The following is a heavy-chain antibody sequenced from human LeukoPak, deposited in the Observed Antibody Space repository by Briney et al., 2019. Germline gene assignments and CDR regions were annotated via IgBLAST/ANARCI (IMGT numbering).Heavy chain of an antibody. J-gene: IGHJ4*02. V-gene: IGHV3-23*01. CDR2: ISSTDAGT. CDR1: GFSLSSYA. Sequence: GGSLRLSCAASGFSLSSYAMSWVRQAPGKGLEWVSAISSTDAGTYHADSVRGRFTISRDNSKNTLYLQMNSLRAEDTAIYYCAKAGSIRFDYWGQGTLVTVSS. D-gene: IGHD1-26*01. CDR3: AKAGSIRFDY.